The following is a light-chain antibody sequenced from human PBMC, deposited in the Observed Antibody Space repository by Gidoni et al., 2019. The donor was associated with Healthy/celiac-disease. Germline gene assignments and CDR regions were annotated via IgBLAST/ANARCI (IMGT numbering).Light chain of an antibody. J-gene: IGKJ2*01. V-gene: IGKV1-39*01. Sequence: DIQMTQSPSSLAASVRDRVTITCRASQGISSYLNWYQQKPGKAPKLLIYDASSLESGVPSRFSGSGSGTDFTLTISSLQPEDFATYYCQQSYSTPPTFGQGTKLEIK. CDR2: DAS. CDR1: QGISSY. CDR3: QQSYSTPPT.